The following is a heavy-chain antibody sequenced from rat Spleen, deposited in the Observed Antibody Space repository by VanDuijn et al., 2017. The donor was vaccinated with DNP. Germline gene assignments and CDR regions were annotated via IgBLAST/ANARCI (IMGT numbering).Heavy chain of an antibody. CDR3: ARGSYKDA. CDR1: GFTFSNYN. J-gene: IGHJ4*01. Sequence: EVQLVESGGGLVRPGRSLKLSCAASGFTFSNYNMAWVRQAPKKGLEWVATIYFDGANTYYRDSVKGRFTVSRDNAKSTLYLQMDSLRSEDTATYYCARGSYKDAWGQGTSVTVSS. CDR2: IYFDGANT. D-gene: IGHD1-10*01. V-gene: IGHV5-7*01.